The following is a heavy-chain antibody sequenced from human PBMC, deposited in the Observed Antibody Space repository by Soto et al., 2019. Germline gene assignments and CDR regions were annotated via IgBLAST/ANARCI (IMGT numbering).Heavy chain of an antibody. J-gene: IGHJ4*02. Sequence: QITLKESGPTLVKPTQTLTLTCTFSGFSLSANGVGVGWIRQPPGKALEWLALIYWDDDKLYSPCLKSRLTXTXDXXKNQVVLTMSNMDPMDTATNYCEHSITSPTVVTDYWGQGTLATVSS. CDR2: IYWDDDK. V-gene: IGHV2-5*02. D-gene: IGHD4-17*01. CDR3: EHSITSPTVVTDY. CDR1: GFSLSANGVG.